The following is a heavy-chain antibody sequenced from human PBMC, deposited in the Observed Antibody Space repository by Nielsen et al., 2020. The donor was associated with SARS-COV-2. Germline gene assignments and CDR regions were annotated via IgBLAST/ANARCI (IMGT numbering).Heavy chain of an antibody. D-gene: IGHD6-19*01. Sequence: GESLKISCKASGYNFDTYWIGWVRQTPGKGLEWMGIIYPRDSETRYSPSFRGQVTISADKSITTAYLQWSSLKASDTAMYYCARDFGWADFDYWGQGTLVTVSS. CDR1: GYNFDTYW. CDR3: ARDFGWADFDY. V-gene: IGHV5-51*01. J-gene: IGHJ4*02. CDR2: IYPRDSET.